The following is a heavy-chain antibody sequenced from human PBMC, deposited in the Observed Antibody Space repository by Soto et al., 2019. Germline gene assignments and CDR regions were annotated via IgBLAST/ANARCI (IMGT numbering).Heavy chain of an antibody. CDR2: INAGNGNT. CDR1: GYTFSNFA. D-gene: IGHD2-8*01. Sequence: ASVKVSCKASGYTFSNFAMHWVRQAPGQRLEWMGWINAGNGNTKYSQKFQGRVTITRDTSASTAYMELSSLRSEDTAVYYCARDHCTNGVCYTAPQDYWGQ. CDR3: ARDHCTNGVCYTAPQDY. V-gene: IGHV1-3*01. J-gene: IGHJ4*01.